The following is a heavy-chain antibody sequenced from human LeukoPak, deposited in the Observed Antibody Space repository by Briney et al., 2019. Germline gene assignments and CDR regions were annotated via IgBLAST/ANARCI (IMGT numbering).Heavy chain of an antibody. Sequence: GGSLRLSCAASGFXFSSYSMNWVRQAPGKGLEWVSSISSSSSYIYYADSVKGRFTISRDNAKNSLYLQMDSLRAEDTAVYYCARASDIVVVPAAMPVNLFDYWGQGTLVTVSS. CDR2: ISSSSSYI. V-gene: IGHV3-21*01. D-gene: IGHD2-2*01. J-gene: IGHJ4*02. CDR1: GFXFSSYS. CDR3: ARASDIVVVPAAMPVNLFDY.